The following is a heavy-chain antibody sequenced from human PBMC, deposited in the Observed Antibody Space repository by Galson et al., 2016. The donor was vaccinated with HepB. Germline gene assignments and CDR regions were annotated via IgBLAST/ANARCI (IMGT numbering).Heavy chain of an antibody. V-gene: IGHV3-33*01. J-gene: IGHJ6*02. Sequence: SLRLSCAASGFTFSSYGMHWVRQAPGKGLEWVAVIWYDGSNKYYADSVKGRFTISRDNSKNTLYLQMNSLRAEDTAVYYCAREINWNSYGMDVWGQGTLVTVSS. CDR2: IWYDGSNK. CDR3: AREINWNSYGMDV. CDR1: GFTFSSYG. D-gene: IGHD1-1*01.